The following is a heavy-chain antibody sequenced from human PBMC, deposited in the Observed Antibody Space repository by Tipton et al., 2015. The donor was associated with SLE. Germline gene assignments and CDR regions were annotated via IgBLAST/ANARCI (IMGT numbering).Heavy chain of an antibody. J-gene: IGHJ4*02. CDR2: IYYSGST. D-gene: IGHD6-13*01. CDR1: RGSFTDYY. V-gene: IGHV4-59*01. Sequence: TLSLTCAVSRGSFTDYYWSWIRQPPGKGPEWIGYIYYSGSTNYNPSLKSRVTISVDTSKNQFSLKLSSVTAADTAVYYCARSSWYSSSPSEYWGQGTLVTVSS. CDR3: ARSSWYSSSPSEY.